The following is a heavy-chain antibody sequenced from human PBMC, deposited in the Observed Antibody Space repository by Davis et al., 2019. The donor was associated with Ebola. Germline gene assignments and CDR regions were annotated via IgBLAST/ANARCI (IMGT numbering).Heavy chain of an antibody. CDR1: GFTVSSNY. CDR3: ARVQRNWNYLYYFDY. CDR2: ISYDGSNK. Sequence: GESLKISCAASGFTVSSNYMSWVRQAPGKGLEWVAVISYDGSNKYYADSVKGRFTISRDNSKNTLYLQMNSLRAEDTAVYYCARVQRNWNYLYYFDYWGQGTLVTVSS. J-gene: IGHJ4*02. D-gene: IGHD1-7*01. V-gene: IGHV3-30-3*01.